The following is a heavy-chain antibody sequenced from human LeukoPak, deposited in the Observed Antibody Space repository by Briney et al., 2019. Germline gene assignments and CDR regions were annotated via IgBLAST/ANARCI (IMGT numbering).Heavy chain of an antibody. CDR3: AKDRGSGWYPNWFDP. CDR2: ISYDGSNK. CDR1: GFTFSSYG. V-gene: IGHV3-30*18. Sequence: GGSLRLSCAASGFTFSSYGVHWVRQAPGKGLEWVAVISYDGSNKYYADSVKGRFTISRDNSKNTLYLQMNSLRAEDTAVYYCAKDRGSGWYPNWFDPWGQGTLVTVSS. J-gene: IGHJ5*02. D-gene: IGHD6-19*01.